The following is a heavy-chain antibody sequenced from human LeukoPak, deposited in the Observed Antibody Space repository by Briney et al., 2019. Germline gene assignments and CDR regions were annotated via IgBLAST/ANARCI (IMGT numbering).Heavy chain of an antibody. CDR1: GFTFGTYA. Sequence: PGGSLRLSCAGSGFTFGTYAMTWVRQAPGKGLEWVSAISNSGDTTYYADSVKGRFSISRDSSKNTLFLQMNSLRAEDTAVYYCAKGASSTALVTLYYWGQGTLVTVSS. CDR2: ISNSGDTT. D-gene: IGHD6-13*01. CDR3: AKGASSTALVTLYY. V-gene: IGHV3-23*01. J-gene: IGHJ4*02.